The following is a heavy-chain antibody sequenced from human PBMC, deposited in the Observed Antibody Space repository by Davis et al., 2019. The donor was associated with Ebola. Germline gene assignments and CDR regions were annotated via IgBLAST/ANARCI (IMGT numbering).Heavy chain of an antibody. V-gene: IGHV4-39*06. CDR2: INHSGST. CDR3: ARGDVVVPATPDFDP. Sequence: MPSETLSLTCTVSGGSISSSSYYWGWIRQPPGKGLEWIGEINHSGSTNYNPSLKSRVTISVDTSKNQFPLKLSSVTAADTAVYYCARGDVVVPATPDFDPWGQGTLVTGSS. D-gene: IGHD2-2*01. CDR1: GGSISSSSYY. J-gene: IGHJ5*02.